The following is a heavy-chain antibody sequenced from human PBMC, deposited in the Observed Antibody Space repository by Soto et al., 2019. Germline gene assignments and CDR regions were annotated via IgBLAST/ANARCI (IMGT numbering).Heavy chain of an antibody. V-gene: IGHV3-7*03. D-gene: IGHD2-15*01. CDR2: IKQDGSEE. Sequence: PGGSLRLSCTASGFTFSGYWMNWVRQAPGKGLEWVARIKQDGSEEHYVDSVKGRFTISRDNANNSVYLQMNSLRAEDTAVYYCARDPGLRKDATRGLGWFDPWGQGILVSVSS. J-gene: IGHJ5*02. CDR1: GFTFSGYW. CDR3: ARDPGLRKDATRGLGWFDP.